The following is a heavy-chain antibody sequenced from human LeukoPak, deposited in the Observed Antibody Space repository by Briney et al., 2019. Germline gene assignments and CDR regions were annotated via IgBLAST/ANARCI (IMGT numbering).Heavy chain of an antibody. CDR3: AKAPVTTCSGAYCYPFDY. D-gene: IGHD2-21*01. CDR2: ISSNGRST. J-gene: IGHJ4*02. Sequence: GGSLRLSCAASGFTFSSYSMSWVRQAPGKGLEWVSGISSNGRSTYYADSVKGRFTISRDNSKNTLYLQMNRLRAEDAAVYYCAKAPVTTCSGAYCYPFDYWGQGTLVTVSS. CDR1: GFTFSSYS. V-gene: IGHV3-23*01.